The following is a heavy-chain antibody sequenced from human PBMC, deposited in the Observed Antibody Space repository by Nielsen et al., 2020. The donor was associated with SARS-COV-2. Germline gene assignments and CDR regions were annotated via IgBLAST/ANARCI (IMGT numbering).Heavy chain of an antibody. V-gene: IGHV1-46*01. CDR3: ARDSSGTYRRVDY. CDR2: INPTNGGT. CDR1: GYTLTNNY. D-gene: IGHD3-22*01. Sequence: ASVKVSCKASGYTLTNNYMHWVRQAPGQGLEWMGLINPTNGGTTYAQKFLGTVTMTRDTSTSTVYMELSSLRSDDTAVYYCARDSSGTYRRVDYWGQGTLVTVSS. J-gene: IGHJ4*02.